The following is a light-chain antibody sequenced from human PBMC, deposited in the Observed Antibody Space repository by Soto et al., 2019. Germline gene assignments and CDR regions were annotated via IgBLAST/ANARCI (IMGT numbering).Light chain of an antibody. CDR2: EAS. CDR1: TSNIGSYIL. CDR3: CSYAGSSTYV. V-gene: IGLV2-23*01. Sequence: QSALTQPASVSGSPGQSLTISCTGTTSNIGSYILVSWYQQHPGKAPKLLIYEASTRPSGVSNRFSGSKSGNTASLTISGLQAEDEADYYCCSYAGSSTYVFGGGTKVTVL. J-gene: IGLJ2*01.